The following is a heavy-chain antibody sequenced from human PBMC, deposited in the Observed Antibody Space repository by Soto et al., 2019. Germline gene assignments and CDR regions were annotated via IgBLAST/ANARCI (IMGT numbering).Heavy chain of an antibody. CDR1: GFTFGGYA. D-gene: IGHD6-13*01. Sequence: GGSLRLSCAASGFTFGGYAMSWVRQAPGTGLEWVSGISHSGSATYYADSVKGRFTISRDNSRNTLYLQMNSLGAEDTAVYYCAKDRSIWYDNPVDNWGQGTPVTVSS. J-gene: IGHJ4*02. V-gene: IGHV3-23*01. CDR2: ISHSGSAT. CDR3: AKDRSIWYDNPVDN.